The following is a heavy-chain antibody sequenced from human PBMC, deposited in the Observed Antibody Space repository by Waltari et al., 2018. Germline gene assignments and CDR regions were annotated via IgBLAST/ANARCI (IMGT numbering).Heavy chain of an antibody. CDR2: IYHSGST. CDR3: ARHAYDYVWGSYRRFDY. D-gene: IGHD3-16*02. J-gene: IGHJ4*02. V-gene: IGHV4-4*02. CDR1: GGSISRSNW. Sequence: QVQLQESGPGLVKPSGTLSLTCAVSGGSISRSNWWSWVRQPPGKGREWIGEIYHSGSTNYNPSLKSRVTISVDKSKNQFSLKLSSVTAADTAVYYCARHAYDYVWGSYRRFDYWGQGTLVTVSS.